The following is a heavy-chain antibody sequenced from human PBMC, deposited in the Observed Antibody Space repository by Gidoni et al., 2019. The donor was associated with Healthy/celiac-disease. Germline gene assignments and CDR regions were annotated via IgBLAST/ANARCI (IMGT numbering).Heavy chain of an antibody. J-gene: IGHJ6*02. CDR3: AKDRREQLVYYYYYGMDV. Sequence: QVQLVESGGGVVQPGRSLRLSCAASGFTFSSYGLHWVRQAPGKGLEWVAVISYDGSNKYYADSVKGRFTISRDNSKNTLYLQMNSLRAEDTAVYYCAKDRREQLVYYYYYGMDVWGQGTTVTVSS. D-gene: IGHD6-6*01. V-gene: IGHV3-30*18. CDR1: GFTFSSYG. CDR2: ISYDGSNK.